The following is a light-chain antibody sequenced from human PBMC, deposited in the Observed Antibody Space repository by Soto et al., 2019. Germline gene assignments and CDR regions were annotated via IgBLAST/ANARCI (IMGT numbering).Light chain of an antibody. J-gene: IGLJ1*01. CDR2: EVV. CDR1: NSDIGVYDF. V-gene: IGLV2-8*01. Sequence: QSVLTQPPSASGSPGQSVTISCTGTNSDIGVYDFVSWYQHHPGKAPRLIIYEVVQRPSGVPDRFSGSKSGNTASLTVSGLQAADEADYFCKSYAGSNTYVFGRGTKVTVL. CDR3: KSYAGSNTYV.